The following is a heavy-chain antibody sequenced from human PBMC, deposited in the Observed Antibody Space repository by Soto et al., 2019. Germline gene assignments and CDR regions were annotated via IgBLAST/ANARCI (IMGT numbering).Heavy chain of an antibody. V-gene: IGHV1-3*01. J-gene: IGHJ6*02. CDR1: GYAFTAYP. CDR2: INAGNGNT. CDR3: ARDWARAEDV. Sequence: ASVKVSCKASGYAFTAYPLHWVRQAPGQGREWMGWINAGNGNTKYSQKFQGRVTITRDTSASTAYMELSSLTSEDTAVYYCARDWARAEDVWGQGXTVTVSS. D-gene: IGHD7-27*01.